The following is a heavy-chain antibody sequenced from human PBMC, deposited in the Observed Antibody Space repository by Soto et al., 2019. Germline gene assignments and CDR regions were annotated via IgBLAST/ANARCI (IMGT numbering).Heavy chain of an antibody. CDR2: IDWNRATI. D-gene: IGHD3-3*01. J-gene: IGHJ4*02. V-gene: IGHV3-9*01. CDR1: GFIFDDYA. CDR3: VKDVGSRHYDFTNFDS. Sequence: LRLSCIASGFIFDDYAMHWVRQAPGKGLEWVSGIDWNRATIGYADSVKGRFTLSRDNARNSLLLQMNSLRPEDTALYYCVKDVGSRHYDFTNFDSWGRGTLVTVSS.